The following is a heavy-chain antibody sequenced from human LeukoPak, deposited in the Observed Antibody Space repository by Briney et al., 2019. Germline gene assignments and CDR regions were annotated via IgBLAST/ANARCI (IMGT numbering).Heavy chain of an antibody. J-gene: IGHJ4*02. CDR3: ARVVGDSSGYYYVDY. D-gene: IGHD3-22*01. Sequence: SETLSLTCTVSGYSISSGYYWGWIRQPPGKGLEWIGSIYHSGSTYYNPSLKSRVTISVDTSKNQFSLKLSSVTAADTAVYYCARVVGDSSGYYYVDYWGQGTLVTVSS. CDR1: GYSISSGYY. CDR2: IYHSGST. V-gene: IGHV4-38-2*02.